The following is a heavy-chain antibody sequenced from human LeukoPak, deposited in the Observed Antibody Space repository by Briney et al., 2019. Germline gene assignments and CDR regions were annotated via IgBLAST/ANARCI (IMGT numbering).Heavy chain of an antibody. V-gene: IGHV3-23*01. CDR2: ISGSGGST. J-gene: IGHJ6*03. CDR3: AKQGRDWLRDYYYYMDV. D-gene: IGHD3-9*01. Sequence: GGSLRLSCAASGFTFSSYAMSWVRQAPGRGLEWVSAISGSGGSTYYADSVKGRFTISRDNSKNTLYLQMNSLRAEDTAVYYCAKQGRDWLRDYYYYMDVWGKGTTVTFSS. CDR1: GFTFSSYA.